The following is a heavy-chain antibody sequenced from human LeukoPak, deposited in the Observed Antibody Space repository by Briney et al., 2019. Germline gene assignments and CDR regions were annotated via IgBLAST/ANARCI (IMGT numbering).Heavy chain of an antibody. D-gene: IGHD6-13*01. CDR2: IYPGDSDT. CDR1: GYSFSSYW. V-gene: IGHV5-51*01. CDR3: ARREAVAGTLYYFDY. J-gene: IGHJ4*02. Sequence: GESLKISCKGSGYSFSSYWIGWVRQMPGKGLEWMGIIYPGDSDTRYSPSFQGQVTISADKSISTAYLQWSSLKASDTAMYYCARREAVAGTLYYFDYWGQGTLVTVSP.